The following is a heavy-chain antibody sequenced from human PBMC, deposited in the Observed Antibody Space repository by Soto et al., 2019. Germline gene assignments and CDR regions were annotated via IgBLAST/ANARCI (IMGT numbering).Heavy chain of an antibody. V-gene: IGHV3-30*18. CDR1: GVTFSSYG. Sequence: GGSMRISCAASGVTFSSYGMHWVRQAPGKGLEWVAFISYDGSNKNYVESVKGRFTISRDNSKNALYLQMNSLRADDTAVYYCAKDVCSGGSCYPGTLDYWGQGTLVTVSS. J-gene: IGHJ4*02. CDR3: AKDVCSGGSCYPGTLDY. CDR2: ISYDGSNK. D-gene: IGHD2-15*01.